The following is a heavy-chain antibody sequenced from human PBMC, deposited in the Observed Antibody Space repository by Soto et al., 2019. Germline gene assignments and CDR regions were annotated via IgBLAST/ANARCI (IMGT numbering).Heavy chain of an antibody. J-gene: IGHJ6*02. V-gene: IGHV1-69*13. D-gene: IGHD3-22*01. CDR2: IIPIFGTA. Sequence: SVKVSWKASGGTFSSYAISWVRQDPGQGLEWMGGIIPIFGTANYAQKFQGRVTITADESTSTAYMELSSLRSEDTAVYYCARVQVGWGDRRYYDSSGYYYYYGMDVWGQGTTVTVSS. CDR3: ARVQVGWGDRRYYDSSGYYYYYGMDV. CDR1: GGTFSSYA.